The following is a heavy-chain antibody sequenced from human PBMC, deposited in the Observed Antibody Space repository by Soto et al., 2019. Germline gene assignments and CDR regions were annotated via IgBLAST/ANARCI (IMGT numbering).Heavy chain of an antibody. CDR1: GFSLTTSGVG. Sequence: QITLNESGPTVVRPTETLTLTCRFSGFSLTTSGVGVGWIRQSPGKAPEWLALIYWDDDKRYSASLKSRLTITKDTSKNQLVRTVSDLDPTDTATYYCAHRVLRTVFGLVTTTAIYFDFWGQGTPVAVSS. V-gene: IGHV2-5*02. CDR2: IYWDDDK. J-gene: IGHJ4*02. D-gene: IGHD3-3*01. CDR3: AHRVLRTVFGLVTTTAIYFDF.